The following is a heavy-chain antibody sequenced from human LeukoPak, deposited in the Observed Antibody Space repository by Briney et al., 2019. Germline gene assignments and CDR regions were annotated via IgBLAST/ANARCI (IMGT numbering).Heavy chain of an antibody. CDR1: GFTFSSYA. D-gene: IGHD3-22*01. CDR3: AKSAVASYYYDSSGYYYFDY. CDR2: ISGSGGST. V-gene: IGHV3-23*01. Sequence: GGSLRLSCAASGFTFSSYAMSWVRQAPGNGLEWVSAISGSGGSTYYADSVKGRFTISRDNSKNTLYLQMNSLRAEDTAVYYCAKSAVASYYYDSSGYYYFDYWGQGTLVTVSS. J-gene: IGHJ4*02.